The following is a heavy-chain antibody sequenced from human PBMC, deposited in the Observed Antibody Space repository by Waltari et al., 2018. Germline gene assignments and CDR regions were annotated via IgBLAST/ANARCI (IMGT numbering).Heavy chain of an antibody. V-gene: IGHV3-21*01. CDR1: GFTFSSYS. J-gene: IGHJ4*02. CDR3: AREDQPFYYGSGSYRY. D-gene: IGHD3-10*01. CDR2: ISSSSSYI. Sequence: EVQLVESGGGLVKPGGSLRLSCTASGFTFSSYSMNWVRQAPGKGLEWVSSISSSSSYICYADSVKGRFTSSRDNAKNSLYLQMNSLRAEDTAVYYCAREDQPFYYGSGSYRYWGQGTLVTVSS.